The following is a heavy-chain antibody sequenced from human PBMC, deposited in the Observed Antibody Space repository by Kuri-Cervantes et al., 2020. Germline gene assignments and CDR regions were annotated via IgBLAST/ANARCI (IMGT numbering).Heavy chain of an antibody. Sequence: GGSLRLSCAASGFSFSVYWMHWVRQVPGKGLVWVSRINEDGSVTNYADSVKGRFTISRDNAKNSLYLQMNSLRAEDTALYYCAKETSRISIVGHFHHWGQGTLVTVSS. J-gene: IGHJ1*01. D-gene: IGHD1-26*01. CDR1: GFSFSVYW. CDR2: INEDGSVT. V-gene: IGHV3-74*01. CDR3: AKETSRISIVGHFHH.